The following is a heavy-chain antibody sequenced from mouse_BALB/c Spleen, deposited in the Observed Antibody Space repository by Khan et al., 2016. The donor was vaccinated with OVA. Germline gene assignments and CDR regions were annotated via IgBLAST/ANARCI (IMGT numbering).Heavy chain of an antibody. D-gene: IGHD1-1*01. CDR3: ARVYGGDFDY. V-gene: IGHV3-2*02. CDR1: GYSITSDYA. Sequence: VQLKESGPGLVKPSQSLSLTCTVTGYSITSDYAWNWIRQFPGNKLEWMGFISYSGNTNYNPSLKIRISITRATSKNQFFLQLNSVTTEDTATYYCARVYGGDFDYWGQGTTLTVSS. CDR2: ISYSGNT. J-gene: IGHJ2*01.